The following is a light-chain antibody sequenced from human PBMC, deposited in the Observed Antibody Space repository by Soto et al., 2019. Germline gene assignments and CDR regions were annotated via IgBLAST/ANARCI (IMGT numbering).Light chain of an antibody. Sequence: QSALTQPASVSGSPGQSITFSCTGTTSDIGHYNYVSWYQHHPGKAPKLIIYAVTNRPSGVSNRFSGSKSGNTASLTISGLQAEDEADYYCSSYTSSSTLVFGTGTKLTVL. CDR3: SSYTSSSTLV. CDR2: AVT. CDR1: TSDIGHYNY. J-gene: IGLJ1*01. V-gene: IGLV2-14*03.